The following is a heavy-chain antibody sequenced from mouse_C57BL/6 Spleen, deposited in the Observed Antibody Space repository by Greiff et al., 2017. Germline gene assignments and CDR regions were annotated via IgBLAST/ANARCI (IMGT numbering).Heavy chain of an antibody. J-gene: IGHJ1*03. CDR2: IYPGGGYT. CDR1: GYTFTNYW. V-gene: IGHV1-63*01. CDR3: ARESPWYFDV. Sequence: QVQLKESGAELVRPGTSVKMSCKASGYTFTNYWIGWAKQRPGHGLEWIGDIYPGGGYTNYNEKFKGKATLTADKSSSTAYMQFSSLTSEDSAIYYCARESPWYFDVWGTGTTVTVSS.